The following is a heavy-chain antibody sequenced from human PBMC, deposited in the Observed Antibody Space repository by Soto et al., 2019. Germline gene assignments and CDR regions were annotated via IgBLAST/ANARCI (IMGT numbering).Heavy chain of an antibody. CDR1: SGSLSSGGYY. CDR3: ARAPPYHKLRSSDL. D-gene: IGHD6-6*01. J-gene: IGHJ5*02. CDR2: IYFTGIT. V-gene: IGHV4-31*03. Sequence: SETLSLTCTVSSGSLSSGGYYWNWIRQHPVKGLEWIGYIYFTGITYSTPSLKSRVTLSVDTSKSQFSLELRSVTAADTAIYYFARAPPYHKLRSSDLCGPGVLVTLST.